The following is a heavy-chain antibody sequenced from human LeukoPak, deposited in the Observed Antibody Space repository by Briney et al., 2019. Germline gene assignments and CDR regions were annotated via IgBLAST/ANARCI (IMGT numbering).Heavy chain of an antibody. J-gene: IGHJ4*02. CDR2: ISYDGSNK. Sequence: PGRSLRLSCAASGFTFSSYAMHWVRQAPGKGLEWVAVISYDGSNKYYADSVKGRFTISRDNSKNTLYLQMNSLRAEDTAVYYCARSYDYAWGSSFLYWGQGTLVTVSS. CDR3: ARSYDYAWGSSFLY. D-gene: IGHD3-16*01. CDR1: GFTFSSYA. V-gene: IGHV3-30-3*01.